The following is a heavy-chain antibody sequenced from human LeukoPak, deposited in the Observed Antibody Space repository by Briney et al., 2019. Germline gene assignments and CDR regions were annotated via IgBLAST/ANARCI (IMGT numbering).Heavy chain of an antibody. V-gene: IGHV3-7*03. CDR1: GFILSQYG. CDR3: ARGGGLDV. CDR2: INHNGNVN. D-gene: IGHD3-16*01. Sequence: GGSLRLSCAASGFILSQYGFNWVRQAPGKGLEWVASINHNGNVNYYEDSVKGRFTISRDNAKNSLYLQMSNLRAEDTAVYFCARGGGLDVWGQGATVTVSS. J-gene: IGHJ6*02.